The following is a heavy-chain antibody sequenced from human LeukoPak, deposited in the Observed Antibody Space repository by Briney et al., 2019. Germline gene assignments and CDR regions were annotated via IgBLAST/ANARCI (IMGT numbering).Heavy chain of an antibody. Sequence: GGSLRLSCAVSGFIFSSYGMRWVRQAPGKGREWISAISVNGETTYYANSVKGRFIISRDNSENTLYLQMNSLRAEDTAVYYCAQGYSSGWYPYWGQGPLVSVSS. CDR2: ISVNGETT. J-gene: IGHJ4*02. V-gene: IGHV3-23*01. CDR3: AQGYSSGWYPY. CDR1: GFIFSSYG. D-gene: IGHD6-19*01.